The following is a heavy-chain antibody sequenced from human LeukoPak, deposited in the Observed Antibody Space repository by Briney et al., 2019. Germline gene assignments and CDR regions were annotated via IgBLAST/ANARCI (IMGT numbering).Heavy chain of an antibody. D-gene: IGHD3-10*01. CDR2: IYYSGST. V-gene: IGHV4-39*07. J-gene: IGHJ4*02. CDR3: ARTRGYRPFDY. Sequence: PSETLSLTCTVSGGSVSSSSYYWVWIRQPPGKGLEWIGYIYYSGSTYYNPSLKSRVTISVDTSKNQFSLKLSSVTAADTAVYYCARTRGYRPFDYWGQGTLVTVSS. CDR1: GGSVSSSSYY.